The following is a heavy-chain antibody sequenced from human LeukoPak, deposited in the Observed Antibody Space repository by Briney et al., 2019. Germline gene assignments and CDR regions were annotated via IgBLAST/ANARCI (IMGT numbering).Heavy chain of an antibody. J-gene: IGHJ4*02. CDR2: IGDSGATT. Sequence: SGGSLRLSCAASGFTFNTFNMNWVRQAPGKGLEWVSDIGDSGATTYYADSVKGRFTISRDNSKNTLYLQMSSLRAEDTAVYFCASFHYYGSGAYYLSYWGQGTLVTVSS. CDR3: ASFHYYGSGAYYLSY. V-gene: IGHV3-23*01. D-gene: IGHD3-10*01. CDR1: GFTFNTFN.